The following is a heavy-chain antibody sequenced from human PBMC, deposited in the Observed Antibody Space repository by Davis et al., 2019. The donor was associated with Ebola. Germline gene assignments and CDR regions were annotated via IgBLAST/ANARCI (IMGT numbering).Heavy chain of an antibody. V-gene: IGHV1-18*01. CDR1: GYRFTHYA. J-gene: IGHJ6*04. CDR3: ARTRIEAAIVYIYYGMDA. Sequence: AASVKVSCKASGYRFTHYAMGWVRQAPGQGLEWMGWISAYNGNTNYAQKLQGRVTITADESTRTTYMQLSSLRSEDTGIYYCARTRIEAAIVYIYYGMDAWGEGTTVTVSS. D-gene: IGHD5-12*01. CDR2: ISAYNGNT.